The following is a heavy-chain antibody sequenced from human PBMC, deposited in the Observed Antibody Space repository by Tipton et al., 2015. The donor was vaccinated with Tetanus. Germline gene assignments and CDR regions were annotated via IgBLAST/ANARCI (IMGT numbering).Heavy chain of an antibody. CDR3: ARVGFGYSGYHFYGY. J-gene: IGHJ4*02. Sequence: TLSLTCTVSGGSISTYYWSWIRQPPGKGLEWIGYIYYRGSTNYYPSLKSRVTMSVDTSKNQFSLNLGSVTAADTAVYYCARVGFGYSGYHFYGYWGQGTLVTVSS. CDR2: IYYRGST. V-gene: IGHV4-59*01. CDR1: GGSISTYY. D-gene: IGHD5-12*01.